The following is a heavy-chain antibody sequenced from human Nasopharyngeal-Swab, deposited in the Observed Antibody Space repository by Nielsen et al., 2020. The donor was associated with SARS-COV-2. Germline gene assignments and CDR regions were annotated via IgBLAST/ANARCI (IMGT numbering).Heavy chain of an antibody. J-gene: IGHJ6*03. CDR1: GYTFTSYG. D-gene: IGHD3-3*01. CDR3: ARGAYDFWSALYYYYYMDV. Sequence: ASVKVSCKASGYTFTSYGISWVRQAPGQGLEWMGWISAYTGNTNYAQKLQGRVTMTTDTSTSTAYMELRSLRSDGTAVYYCARGAYDFWSALYYYYYMDVWGKGTTVTVSS. V-gene: IGHV1-18*01. CDR2: ISAYTGNT.